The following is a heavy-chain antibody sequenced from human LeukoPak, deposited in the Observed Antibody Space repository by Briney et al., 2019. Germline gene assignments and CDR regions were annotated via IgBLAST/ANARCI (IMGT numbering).Heavy chain of an antibody. CDR2: IYSGGST. CDR1: GFTVSSYY. J-gene: IGHJ4*02. CDR3: ASDYSNYAYY. D-gene: IGHD4-11*01. V-gene: IGHV3-53*01. Sequence: GGSLTLSCRVSGFTVSSYYMIWVREATGGGLEWVSVIYSGGSTYYADSVKVRFTISRDNSKNTLHLQMNSLRAEDTAVYYCASDYSNYAYYWGQGTLVTVSS.